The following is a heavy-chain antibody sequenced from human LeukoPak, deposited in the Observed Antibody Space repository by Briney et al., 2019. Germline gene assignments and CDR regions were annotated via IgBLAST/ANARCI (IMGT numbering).Heavy chain of an antibody. J-gene: IGHJ4*02. CDR1: GFTVSSNY. CDR2: LFSDGST. CDR3: ARSYMAASEFHY. V-gene: IGHV3-66*01. Sequence: GGSLRLSCAASGFTVSSNYMNWVRQAPGKGLEWVSVLFSDGSTYYADSVKGRFTVSRDRSKNTLYLQMNSLRAEDTAVYYCARSYMAASEFHYWGQGALVTVSS. D-gene: IGHD6-6*01.